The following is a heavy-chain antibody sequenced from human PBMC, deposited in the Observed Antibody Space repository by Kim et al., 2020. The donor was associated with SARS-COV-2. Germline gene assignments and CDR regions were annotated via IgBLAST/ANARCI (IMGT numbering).Heavy chain of an antibody. Sequence: AQKFQGRVTITADESTSTAYMELSSLRSEDTAVYYCARKFLGDGYNSLDYWGQGTLVTVSS. D-gene: IGHD5-12*01. J-gene: IGHJ4*02. CDR3: ARKFLGDGYNSLDY. V-gene: IGHV1-69*01.